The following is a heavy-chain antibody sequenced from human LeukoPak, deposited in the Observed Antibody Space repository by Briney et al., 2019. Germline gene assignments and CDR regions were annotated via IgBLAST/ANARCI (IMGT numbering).Heavy chain of an antibody. V-gene: IGHV3-33*03. J-gene: IGHJ4*02. CDR2: IWYDGSSK. CDR3: ARYSSSSALFY. Sequence: PGGSLRLSCAASGFTFSSYGMHWVRQAPGKGLEWVAVIWYDGSSKYYADSVKGRFTISRDNAKNSLYLQMNSLRAEDTAVYYCARYSSSSALFYWGQGTLVTVSS. D-gene: IGHD6-6*01. CDR1: GFTFSSYG.